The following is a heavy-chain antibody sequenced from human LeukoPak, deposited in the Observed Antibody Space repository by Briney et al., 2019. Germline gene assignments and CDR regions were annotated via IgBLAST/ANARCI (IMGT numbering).Heavy chain of an antibody. CDR1: GFTFSNYG. Sequence: PGRSLRLSCAASGFTFSNYGMHWVRQAPGKGLEWVAVIWYDGSNKYYADSVKGRFTISRDNSKNTLYLQMNNLRAEDTAVYYCARDQKYQMLYLFDYWGQGTLVTVSS. CDR3: ARDQKYQMLYLFDY. J-gene: IGHJ4*02. CDR2: IWYDGSNK. V-gene: IGHV3-33*01. D-gene: IGHD2-2*02.